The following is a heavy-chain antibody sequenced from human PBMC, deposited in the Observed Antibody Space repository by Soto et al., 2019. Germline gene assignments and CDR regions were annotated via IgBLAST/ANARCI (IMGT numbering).Heavy chain of an antibody. Sequence: GGSLRLSCADSGFTFSSYSMNWVRQAPGKGLEWVSSISSSSSYIYYAASVKGRFTISRDNAKNSLYLQMNSLRAEDTAVYYCAREFGRDYYYYGMDVWGQGTTVTVSS. CDR3: AREFGRDYYYYGMDV. CDR1: GFTFSSYS. V-gene: IGHV3-21*01. CDR2: ISSSSSYI. J-gene: IGHJ6*02. D-gene: IGHD3-10*01.